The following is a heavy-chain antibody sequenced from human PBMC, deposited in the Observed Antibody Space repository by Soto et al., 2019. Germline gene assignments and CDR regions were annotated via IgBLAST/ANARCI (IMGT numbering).Heavy chain of an antibody. J-gene: IGHJ4*02. D-gene: IGHD6-13*01. CDR3: AREAIGEQVVRYCDY. Sequence: QVQLVESGGGLVKPGGSLRLSCAASGFTLSDYYMNWIRQAPGKGLEWVSYISSSGMTIYYADSVKGRFTISRDNAKNSLYLEMSSLRAEDTAVYYCAREAIGEQVVRYCDYWGQGTLVTVSS. CDR2: ISSSGMTI. V-gene: IGHV3-11*01. CDR1: GFTLSDYY.